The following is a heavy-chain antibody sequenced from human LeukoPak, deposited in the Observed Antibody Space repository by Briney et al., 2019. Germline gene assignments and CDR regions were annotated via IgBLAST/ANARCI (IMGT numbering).Heavy chain of an antibody. CDR1: GGSISSGGYS. CDR2: IYHSGST. CDR3: ARAYYDFWSGYSGYYGMDV. V-gene: IGHV4-30-2*01. D-gene: IGHD3-3*01. Sequence: SQTLSLTCAVSGGSISSGGYSWSWIRQPPGKGLEWIGYIYHSGSTYYNPSLKSRVTISVDRSKNQFSLKLSSVTAADTAVYYCARAYYDFWSGYSGYYGMDVWGQGTTVTVSS. J-gene: IGHJ6*02.